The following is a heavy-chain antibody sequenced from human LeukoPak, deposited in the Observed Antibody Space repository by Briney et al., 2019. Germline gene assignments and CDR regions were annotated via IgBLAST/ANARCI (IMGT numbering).Heavy chain of an antibody. V-gene: IGHV3-21*01. D-gene: IGHD1-26*01. J-gene: IGHJ4*02. CDR2: ISDPHSGSET. CDR1: GFTFSSYT. CDR3: ARDFNGGNFYVPFRY. Sequence: PGGSLRLSCAASGFTFSSYTMNWVRQALGQGLEWVSTISDPHSGSETHYADSVKGRFTISRDNAKNSLYLQMNSLRDEDTAVYYCARDFNGGNFYVPFRYWGQGTLVTVSS.